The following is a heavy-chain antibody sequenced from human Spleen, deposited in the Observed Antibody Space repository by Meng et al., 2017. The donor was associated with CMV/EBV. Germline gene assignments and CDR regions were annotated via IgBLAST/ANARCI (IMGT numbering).Heavy chain of an antibody. CDR3: AKGKYDFSAFHI. Sequence: GESLKISCAASGFTFSSYWMNWVRQAPGKGLEWVATINQDGSETYYMDSVKGRFTISRDNAKSSLYLQMNSLRAEDTAVYYCAKGKYDFSAFHIWGQGTMVTVSS. V-gene: IGHV3-7*03. CDR1: GFTFSSYW. D-gene: IGHD3-3*01. J-gene: IGHJ3*02. CDR2: INQDGSET.